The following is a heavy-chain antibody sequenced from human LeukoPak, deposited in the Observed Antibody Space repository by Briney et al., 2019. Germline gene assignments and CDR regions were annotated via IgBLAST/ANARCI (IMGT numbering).Heavy chain of an antibody. D-gene: IGHD1-14*01. V-gene: IGHV4-4*02. J-gene: IGHJ4*02. CDR3: AREPGPNQAGCGY. CDR1: GGSISSSNR. Sequence: SETLSLTCAVSGGSISSSNRWSWVRQPPGKGLEWIGEIYHSGSTNYNPSLKSRVTISVDKSKNQFSLKLSSVTAADTAVYYFAREPGPNQAGCGYWGQGTLVTVSS. CDR2: IYHSGST.